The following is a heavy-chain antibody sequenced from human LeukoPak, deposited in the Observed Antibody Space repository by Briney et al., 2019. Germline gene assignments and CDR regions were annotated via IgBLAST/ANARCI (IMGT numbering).Heavy chain of an antibody. V-gene: IGHV3-23*01. D-gene: IGHD3-22*01. J-gene: IGHJ1*01. CDR2: IRGSADNT. CDR1: GFTFTNYA. Sequence: PGGSLRLSCAASGFTFTNYAMSWVRQAPGTGLEWVSTIRGSADNTFHADSVKGRFTLSRDNSKNTLYLQMNSLRAEDTAVYDCAKGLLYSYDGSGHHPLFHHWGQGTLVTVSS. CDR3: AKGLLYSYDGSGHHPLFHH.